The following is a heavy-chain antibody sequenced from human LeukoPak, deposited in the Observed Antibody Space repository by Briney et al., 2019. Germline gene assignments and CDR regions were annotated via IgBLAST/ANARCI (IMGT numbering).Heavy chain of an antibody. V-gene: IGHV3-48*03. CDR2: ISSSGSTI. CDR1: GFTVGSYE. Sequence: PGGSLRLSCAAAGFTVGSYEMNWVRQAPGKGLEWASYISSSGSTIYYGGSVKGRFTLSRDNAKNSLYLQMNSLRAEDTAVYYCARSPGDGHSYGSIDYRGQGTLVTVSS. CDR3: ARSPGDGHSYGSIDY. J-gene: IGHJ4*02. D-gene: IGHD5-18*01.